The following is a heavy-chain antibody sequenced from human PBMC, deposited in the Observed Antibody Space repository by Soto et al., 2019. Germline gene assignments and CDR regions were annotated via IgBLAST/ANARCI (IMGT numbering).Heavy chain of an antibody. CDR1: GDSVSTNTAT. V-gene: IGHV6-1*01. D-gene: IGHD6-13*01. Sequence: QVQLQQSGPGLVKPSQTLSLTCAISGDSVSTNTATWDWIRQSPTRGLEWLGRTYYRSKWNTDYPLSVKSRITNHPDTSKNQVSLQLDSVTPEDTAVYYCARLIGNSWFVGWGQGTLVTVSS. CDR3: ARLIGNSWFVG. J-gene: IGHJ4*02. CDR2: TYYRSKWNT.